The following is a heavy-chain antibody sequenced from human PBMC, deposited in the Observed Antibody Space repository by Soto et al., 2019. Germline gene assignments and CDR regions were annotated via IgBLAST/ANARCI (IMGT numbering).Heavy chain of an antibody. CDR2: IYHSGST. J-gene: IGHJ3*02. V-gene: IGHV4-38-2*02. Sequence: SETLSLTCAVSGYSISSGYYWGWIRQPPGKGLEWIGSIYHSGSTYYNPSLKSRVTISVDASKNQFSLKLSSVTAADTAVYYCAREMARDAFDIWGQGTMVTVSS. CDR3: AREMARDAFDI. CDR1: GYSISSGYY. D-gene: IGHD5-12*01.